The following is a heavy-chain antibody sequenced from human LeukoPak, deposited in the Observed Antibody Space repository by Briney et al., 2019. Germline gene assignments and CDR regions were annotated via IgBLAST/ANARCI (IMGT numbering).Heavy chain of an antibody. D-gene: IGHD6-6*01. Sequence: GGSLRLSCAASGFTLSSYWMHWVRQAPGKGLVWVSRINTDGSSTSYADSVKGRFTISRDNAKNTLYLQMNSLRAEDTAVYYCARVIAAPPFDYWGQGTLVTVSS. CDR3: ARVIAAPPFDY. J-gene: IGHJ4*02. CDR1: GFTLSSYW. CDR2: INTDGSST. V-gene: IGHV3-74*01.